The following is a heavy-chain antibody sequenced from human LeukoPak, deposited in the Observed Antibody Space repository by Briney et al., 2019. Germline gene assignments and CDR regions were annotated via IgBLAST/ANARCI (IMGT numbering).Heavy chain of an antibody. V-gene: IGHV3-21*01. J-gene: IGHJ3*02. Sequence: GGSLRLSCAASGFTFNVYNMNWVRQAPGKGLDFVSAVNAKSDVTFYADSVEGRFTMSRDNSKNTLYLQMNSLRAEDTAVYYCARSAFAAYDMWGQGKMVTVSS. CDR2: VNAKSDVT. CDR1: GFTFNVYN. CDR3: ARSAFAAYDM. D-gene: IGHD3-16*01.